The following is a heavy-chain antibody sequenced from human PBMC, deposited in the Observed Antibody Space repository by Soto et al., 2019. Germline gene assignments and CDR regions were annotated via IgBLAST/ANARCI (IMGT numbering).Heavy chain of an antibody. CDR2: VNNDGSGT. V-gene: IGHV3-74*01. Sequence: GGSLRLSCAASGFTFSNYWMHWVRQAPGKGLVSVTRVNNDGSGTLYADSVKGRFTVSRDNSKNTLYLQMNSLRAEDTAVYYCSRSRPPERRYYYGMDVWGQGTTVTVSS. D-gene: IGHD1-1*01. J-gene: IGHJ6*02. CDR3: SRSRPPERRYYYGMDV. CDR1: GFTFSNYW.